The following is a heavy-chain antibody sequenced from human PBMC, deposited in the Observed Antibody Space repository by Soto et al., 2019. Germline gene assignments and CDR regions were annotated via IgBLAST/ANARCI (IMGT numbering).Heavy chain of an antibody. CDR3: DRSSGYATPLDQ. CDR2: IYFRGTT. CDR1: GGSINNFY. Sequence: QVQLQESGPGLVKPSETLSLTCAVSGGSINNFYWSWIRQPPGKALEWIGYIYFRGTTYYHPSLERRVTISLDASKNQFSLNLSSMTAADTAVYYCDRSSGYATPLDQWGQGTLVTVSS. J-gene: IGHJ4*02. D-gene: IGHD3-22*01. V-gene: IGHV4-59*01.